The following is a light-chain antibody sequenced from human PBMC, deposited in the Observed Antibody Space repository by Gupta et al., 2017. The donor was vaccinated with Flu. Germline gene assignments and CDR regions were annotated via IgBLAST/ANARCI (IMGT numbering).Light chain of an antibody. V-gene: IGKV1-9*01. Sequence: SFLSASVGDTVTITCRASQGITGYLVWYQQKPGKAPQVLIYATSTLQSGVPSRFSGDSEAETEFTLRISSLQPEDFATYYCQQVYGYPYTFGQGTKLEI. CDR1: QGITGY. CDR2: ATS. J-gene: IGKJ2*01. CDR3: QQVYGYPYT.